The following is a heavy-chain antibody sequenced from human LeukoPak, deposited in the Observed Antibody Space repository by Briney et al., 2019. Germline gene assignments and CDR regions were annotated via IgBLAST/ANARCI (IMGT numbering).Heavy chain of an antibody. CDR3: ARDQYYYGSSGYYAFDI. Sequence: GGSLRLSCAASGFTFSSYWMHWVRQAPGKGLVWVSHINSDGSGTSYADSVKGRFTISRDNAENTLYLQMNSLRAEDTAVYYCARDQYYYGSSGYYAFDIWGQGTMVTVSP. CDR2: INSDGSGT. D-gene: IGHD3-22*01. J-gene: IGHJ3*02. CDR1: GFTFSSYW. V-gene: IGHV3-74*01.